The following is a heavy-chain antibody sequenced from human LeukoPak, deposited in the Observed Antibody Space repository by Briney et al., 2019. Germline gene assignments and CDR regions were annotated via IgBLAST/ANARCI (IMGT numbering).Heavy chain of an antibody. CDR1: GFSLSGYW. V-gene: IGHV3-74*03. D-gene: IGHD2-8*02. CDR3: TRVQAGRSGLMDV. J-gene: IGHJ6*02. Sequence: PGGSLTLSCAASGFSLSGYWMHWVRQIPGKGLMWVARIGSDGSGTTYADPVKGRFTISRDNSKNTLYLQMSSLRDEDAAVYHCTRVQAGRSGLMDVWGRGTTVTVSS. CDR2: IGSDGSGT.